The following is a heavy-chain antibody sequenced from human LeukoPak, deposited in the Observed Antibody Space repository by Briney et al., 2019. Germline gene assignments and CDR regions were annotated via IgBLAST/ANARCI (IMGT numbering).Heavy chain of an antibody. CDR1: GGTFSSYA. V-gene: IGHV1-69*05. J-gene: IGHJ4*02. CDR3: AGGSGSYLNLDY. D-gene: IGHD3-10*01. CDR2: IIPIFGTA. Sequence: SVKVSCRASGGTFSSYAISWVRQAPGQGLEWMGGIIPIFGTANYAQKFQGRVTITTDESTSTAYMELSSLRSEDTAVYYCAGGSGSYLNLDYWGQGTLVTVSS.